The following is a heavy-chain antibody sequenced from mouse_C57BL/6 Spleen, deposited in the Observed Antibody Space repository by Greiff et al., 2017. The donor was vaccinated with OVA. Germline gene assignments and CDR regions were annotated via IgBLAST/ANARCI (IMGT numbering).Heavy chain of an antibody. Sequence: QVQLQQSGAELMKPGASVKLSCKATGYTFTGYWIEWVKQRPGPGLEWIGEILPGRGSTNYNKKFKGKATFTADTSSNTAYMQLSSLTTEDSAIYYCARRGDYAGYFDVWGTGTTVTVSS. V-gene: IGHV1-9*01. CDR3: ARRGDYAGYFDV. D-gene: IGHD2-4*01. J-gene: IGHJ1*03. CDR2: ILPGRGST. CDR1: GYTFTGYW.